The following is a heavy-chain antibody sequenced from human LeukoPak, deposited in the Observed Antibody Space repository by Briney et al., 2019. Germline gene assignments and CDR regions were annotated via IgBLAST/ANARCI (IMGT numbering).Heavy chain of an antibody. Sequence: GGSLRLSCAASGFSFSSYGISWVRQAPGKGLEWVSAISASGGTTYYADSVKGRFTISRDNSRNTLYLQMNSLRAEDTAVYYCAKDRSGLRYFDWLPIRKARYYFDYWGQGTLVTVSS. CDR2: ISASGGTT. V-gene: IGHV3-23*01. J-gene: IGHJ4*02. CDR3: AKDRSGLRYFDWLPIRKARYYFDY. D-gene: IGHD3-9*01. CDR1: GFSFSSYG.